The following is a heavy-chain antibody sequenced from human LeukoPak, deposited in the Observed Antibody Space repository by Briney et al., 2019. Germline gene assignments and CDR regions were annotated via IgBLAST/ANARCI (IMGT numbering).Heavy chain of an antibody. CDR3: ARSAAGRSYYYYYYMDV. Sequence: PGGSLRLSCAASGFTFSSYWMNWVRQAPGKGLERVANINQDGSEKYYVDSVKGRFTISRDNAKNSLYLQMNSLRAEDTGVYYCARSAAGRSYYYYYYMDVWGKGTTVTVSS. CDR2: INQDGSEK. CDR1: GFTFSSYW. D-gene: IGHD6-13*01. V-gene: IGHV3-7*01. J-gene: IGHJ6*03.